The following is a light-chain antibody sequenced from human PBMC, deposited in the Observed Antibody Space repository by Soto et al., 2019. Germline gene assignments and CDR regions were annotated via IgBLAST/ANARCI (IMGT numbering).Light chain of an antibody. V-gene: IGKV3-15*01. CDR2: SAS. CDR1: QSVSSN. J-gene: IGKJ4*01. Sequence: EIVLTQSPGILSLSPGERATLSCRASQSVSSNYLAWYQHKPGQAPRLLIYSASTRATGIPARFSGSGSGTEFTLTISSLQSEDFAVYYCQQYNNWPPITFGAGTKVDIX. CDR3: QQYNNWPPIT.